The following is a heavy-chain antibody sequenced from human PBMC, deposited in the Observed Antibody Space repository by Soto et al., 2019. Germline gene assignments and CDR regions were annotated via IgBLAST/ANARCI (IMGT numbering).Heavy chain of an antibody. J-gene: IGHJ6*03. Sequence: ASVKVSCKASGYTFTSYGISWVRQAPGQGLEWMGWISAYNGNTNYAQKLQGRVTMTTDTSTSTAYMELRSLRSDDTAVYYCAMVYYYGSGSYHLFYYYYMDVWGKGTTVTVSS. D-gene: IGHD3-10*01. CDR2: ISAYNGNT. CDR1: GYTFTSYG. CDR3: AMVYYYGSGSYHLFYYYYMDV. V-gene: IGHV1-18*01.